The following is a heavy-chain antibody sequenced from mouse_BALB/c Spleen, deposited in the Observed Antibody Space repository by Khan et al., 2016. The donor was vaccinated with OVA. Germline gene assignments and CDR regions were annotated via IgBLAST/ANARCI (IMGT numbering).Heavy chain of an antibody. Sequence: EVQLQESGPGLVKPSQSLSLTCTVTGYSITRDYAWNWIRQFPGNKLEWMGYISNSGSNSYNPSLKSRIPINRGTSKNPVFLQLNSVTTEDTATYYCASELGRYYAMDYWGQGTSVTVSS. D-gene: IGHD4-1*01. V-gene: IGHV3-2*02. CDR3: ASELGRYYAMDY. CDR1: GYSITRDYA. CDR2: ISNSGSN. J-gene: IGHJ4*01.